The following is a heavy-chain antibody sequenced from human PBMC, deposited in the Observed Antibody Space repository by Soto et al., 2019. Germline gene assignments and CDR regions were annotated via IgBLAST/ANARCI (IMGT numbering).Heavy chain of an antibody. J-gene: IGHJ6*02. Sequence: QVQLQESGPGLVKPSETLSLTCTVSGGSISSYYWSWIRQPAGKGLEWIGRIYTSGSTNYNPSLKSRVTMSVDTAKNQFSLKLSSVTAADTAVYYCARGISRDGYRRYYYYGMDVWGQGTTVTVSS. CDR2: IYTSGST. CDR3: ARGISRDGYRRYYYYGMDV. D-gene: IGHD5-12*01. V-gene: IGHV4-4*07. CDR1: GGSISSYY.